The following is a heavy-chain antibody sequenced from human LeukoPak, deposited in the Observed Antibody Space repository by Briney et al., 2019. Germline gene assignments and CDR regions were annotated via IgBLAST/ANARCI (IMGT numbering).Heavy chain of an antibody. Sequence: ASVKVSCKASGYTFTSDGISWVRQAPGQGLEWMAWISGYNKNTNYAQKFQGRVTMTTDTPTSTAFTELRGLRSDDTAVYYCARDSGVYNWFDPWGQGTLVIVSS. V-gene: IGHV1-18*01. CDR1: GYTFTSDG. D-gene: IGHD2-8*01. CDR3: ARDSGVYNWFDP. CDR2: ISGYNKNT. J-gene: IGHJ5*02.